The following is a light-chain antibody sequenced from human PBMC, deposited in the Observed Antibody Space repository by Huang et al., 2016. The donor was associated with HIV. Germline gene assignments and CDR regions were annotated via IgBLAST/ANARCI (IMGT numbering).Light chain of an antibody. J-gene: IGKJ4*01. CDR2: WAS. CDR1: QSILYSSNNKSY. Sequence: DIVMTQSPDSLAVSLGERATINCKSRQSILYSSNNKSYLAWYQQKPGRPPKLLIYWASTRESGVPDRFSGSGSGTDFTLTISSLQAEDVAVYYCQQYYTTPLTFGGGTKVEIK. CDR3: QQYYTTPLT. V-gene: IGKV4-1*01.